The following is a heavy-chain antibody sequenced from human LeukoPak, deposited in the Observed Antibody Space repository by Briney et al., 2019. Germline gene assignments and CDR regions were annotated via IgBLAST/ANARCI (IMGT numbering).Heavy chain of an antibody. CDR1: GYSFTSYW. V-gene: IGHV5-51*01. D-gene: IGHD2-15*01. Sequence: GGSLKISCKGSGYSFTSYWIGWVRQMPGKGLEWMGIIYPGDSDTRYSPSFQGQVTISADKSISTAYLQWSSLKASDTAMYYCARRSGDCSGGSCHVNWFDPWGQGTLVTVSS. CDR3: ARRSGDCSGGSCHVNWFDP. CDR2: IYPGDSDT. J-gene: IGHJ5*02.